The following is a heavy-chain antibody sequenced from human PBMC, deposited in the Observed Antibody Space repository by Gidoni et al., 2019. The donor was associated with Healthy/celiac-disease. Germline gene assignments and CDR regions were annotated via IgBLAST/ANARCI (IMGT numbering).Heavy chain of an antibody. D-gene: IGHD4-17*01. CDR3: ARGTTVVRRRNDAFDI. V-gene: IGHV3-30*04. CDR1: GFTFRSSA. Sequence: QVQLVESGGGVVQPGRSLRLSCAAPGFTFRSSAMQWVRQAPGKGLEWVAVISYDGSNKYYADSVKGRFTIARDNSKNTLYLQMNSLRAEDTAVYYCARGTTVVRRRNDAFDIWGQGTMVTVSS. J-gene: IGHJ3*02. CDR2: ISYDGSNK.